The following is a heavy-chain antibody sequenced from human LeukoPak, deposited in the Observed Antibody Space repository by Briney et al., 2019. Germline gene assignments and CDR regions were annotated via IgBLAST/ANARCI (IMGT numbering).Heavy chain of an antibody. CDR2: IYSGGST. CDR3: ASTGNYDFWSGHRPPYYYYGMDV. J-gene: IGHJ6*02. CDR1: GFTVSSNY. D-gene: IGHD3-3*01. Sequence: GGSLRLSCAASGFTVSSNYMGWVRQAPGKGLEWVSVIYSGGSTYYADSVKGRFTISRDNSKNTLYLQMNSLRAEDTAVYYCASTGNYDFWSGHRPPYYYYGMDVWGQGTTVTVSS. V-gene: IGHV3-66*01.